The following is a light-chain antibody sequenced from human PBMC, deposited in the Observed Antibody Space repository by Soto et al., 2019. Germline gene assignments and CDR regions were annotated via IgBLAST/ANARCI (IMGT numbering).Light chain of an antibody. J-gene: IGKJ4*01. CDR3: QQYGSSVLT. CDR1: QSVSSIY. Sequence: EIVLTQSPGTLYLSPGERATLSCRASQSVSSIYLAWYQQTPGQAPRLLIYGASTRSTGIPDRFSGSGSGTDFDLTISRLEPEDFAVYYCQQYGSSVLTFGGGTKVEIK. CDR2: GAS. V-gene: IGKV3-20*01.